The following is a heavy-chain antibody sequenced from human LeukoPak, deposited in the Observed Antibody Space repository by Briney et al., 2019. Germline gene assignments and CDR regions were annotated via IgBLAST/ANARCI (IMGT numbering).Heavy chain of an antibody. Sequence: SVKVSCTASGYTFTSYGISWVRQAPGQGLEWMGGIIPIFGTANYAQKFQGRVTITADESTSTAYMELSSLRSEDTAVYYCARGKPLEGHGQSFDYWGQGTLVTVSS. CDR3: ARGKPLEGHGQSFDY. CDR2: IIPIFGTA. V-gene: IGHV1-69*13. CDR1: GYTFTSYG. D-gene: IGHD1-1*01. J-gene: IGHJ4*02.